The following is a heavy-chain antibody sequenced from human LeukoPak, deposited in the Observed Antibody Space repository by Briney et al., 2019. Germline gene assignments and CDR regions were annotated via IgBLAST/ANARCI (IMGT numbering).Heavy chain of an antibody. V-gene: IGHV5-51*01. CDR2: IYPGDSDT. D-gene: IGHD3-10*01. CDR1: GSSFTSYW. J-gene: IGHJ3*02. Sequence: GVSLKISCKGSGSSFTSYWIGWVRQLPGKGLEWMGIIYPGDSDTRYSPSFQGQVTISADKSISTAYLQWSSLKASDTAMYYCAGATIGSLFAFDISGQGTMVTVSS. CDR3: AGATIGSLFAFDI.